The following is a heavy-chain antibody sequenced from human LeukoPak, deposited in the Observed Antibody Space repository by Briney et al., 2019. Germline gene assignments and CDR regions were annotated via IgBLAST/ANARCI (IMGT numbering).Heavy chain of an antibody. CDR1: GFTFSSYA. CDR3: AKARGGYFFEEN. J-gene: IGHJ4*02. D-gene: IGHD3-22*01. CDR2: ISGGGDST. Sequence: PGGSLRLSCAASGFTFSSYAMSWVRQAPGKGLEWVSGISGGGDSTYYADSVKGRFTISRDNSKNTLSLQMNSLRADDTAIYYCAKARGGYFFEENWGQGTLVTVSS. V-gene: IGHV3-23*01.